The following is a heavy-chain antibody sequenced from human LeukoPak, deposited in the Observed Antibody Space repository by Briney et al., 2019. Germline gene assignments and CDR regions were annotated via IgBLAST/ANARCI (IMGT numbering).Heavy chain of an antibody. J-gene: IGHJ4*02. Sequence: GGSLRLSCAASGFTFSNYWMSWVRQAPGKGLEWVANIKQDGNEKYYVDSVKGRFTISRDNAKNSLYLQMNSLRAEDTAVYYCARGGYSYGLRYWGQGTLVTVSS. CDR3: ARGGYSYGLRY. V-gene: IGHV3-7*03. D-gene: IGHD5-18*01. CDR1: GFTFSNYW. CDR2: IKQDGNEK.